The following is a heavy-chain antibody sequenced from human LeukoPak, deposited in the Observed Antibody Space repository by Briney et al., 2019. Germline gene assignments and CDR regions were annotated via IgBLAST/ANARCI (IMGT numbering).Heavy chain of an antibody. D-gene: IGHD3-22*01. V-gene: IGHV4-31*03. Sequence: SETLSLTCTVSGGSISSGGYYWSWIRQHPGKGLEWIGYIYYSGSTYYNPSLKSRVTISVDTSKNQFSLKLSSVTAADTAVYYCARVDSSGYHILADYWGQGTLVTVSS. CDR2: IYYSGST. CDR3: ARVDSSGYHILADY. J-gene: IGHJ4*02. CDR1: GGSISSGGYY.